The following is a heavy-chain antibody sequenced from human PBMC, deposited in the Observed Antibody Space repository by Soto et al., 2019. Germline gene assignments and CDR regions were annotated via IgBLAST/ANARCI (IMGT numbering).Heavy chain of an antibody. Sequence: QVQLVQSGAEVKKPGSSVKVSCKASGGTFSSYAISWVRQAPGQGLEWMGGIIPIFGTANYAQKFQGRVTIXXDXSKXTAYMELSSLRSEDTAVYYCARVLVVVAHHDAFDIWGQGTMVTVSS. CDR1: GGTFSSYA. D-gene: IGHD2-15*01. J-gene: IGHJ3*02. CDR3: ARVLVVVAHHDAFDI. V-gene: IGHV1-69*12. CDR2: IIPIFGTA.